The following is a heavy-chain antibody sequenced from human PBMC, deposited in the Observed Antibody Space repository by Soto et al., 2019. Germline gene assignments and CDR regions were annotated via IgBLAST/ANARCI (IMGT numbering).Heavy chain of an antibody. J-gene: IGHJ4*02. D-gene: IGHD3-16*01. CDR1: GGSISSYS. Sequence: SETLSLTCSVSGGSISSYSWSWIRQPPGKGLEWIGYIYHSGSTLYNPSLKSRVTISVDKSKNQFSLKLNSVTAADTAVYYCARVLGGRNLFDDWGQGTLVTVSS. CDR2: IYHSGST. V-gene: IGHV4-59*01. CDR3: ARVLGGRNLFDD.